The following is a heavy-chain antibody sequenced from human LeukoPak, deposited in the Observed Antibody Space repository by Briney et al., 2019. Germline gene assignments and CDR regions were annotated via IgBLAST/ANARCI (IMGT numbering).Heavy chain of an antibody. CDR2: INHSGST. CDR3: ATEKDDSSGYYLDY. V-gene: IGHV4-34*01. D-gene: IGHD3-22*01. CDR1: GVSISSYY. Sequence: SETLSLTCTVSGVSISSYYWSWIRQPPGKGLEWIGEINHSGSTNYNPSLKSRVTISVDTSKNQFSLKLSSVTAADTAVYYCATEKDDSSGYYLDYWGQGTLVTVSS. J-gene: IGHJ4*02.